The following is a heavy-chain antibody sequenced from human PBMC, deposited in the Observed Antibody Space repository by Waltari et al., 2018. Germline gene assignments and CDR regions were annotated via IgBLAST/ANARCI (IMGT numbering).Heavy chain of an antibody. CDR2: IYYSGST. CDR3: ARLTMVRGVISMADY. Sequence: QLQLQESGPGLVKPSETLSLTCTVSGGSISSSSYYWGGIRQPPGKGLEWIGSIYYSGSTYYNPSLKSRVTISVDTSKNQFSLKLSSVTAADTAVYYCARLTMVRGVISMADYWGQGTLVTVSS. J-gene: IGHJ4*02. CDR1: GGSISSSSYY. D-gene: IGHD3-10*01. V-gene: IGHV4-39*01.